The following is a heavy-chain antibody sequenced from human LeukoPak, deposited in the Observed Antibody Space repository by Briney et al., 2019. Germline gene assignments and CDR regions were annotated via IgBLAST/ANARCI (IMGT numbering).Heavy chain of an antibody. CDR1: GGSFSGYY. J-gene: IGHJ4*02. V-gene: IGHV4-34*01. CDR3: ARGRITMIRGIIISGYFDY. D-gene: IGHD3-10*01. Sequence: PSETLSLTCAVYGGSFSGYYWSWIRQPPGKGLEWIGEINHSGSTNYNPSLKSRVTISVDTSNNQFSLKLSSVTAADTAVYYCARGRITMIRGIIISGYFDYWGQGALVTVSS. CDR2: INHSGST.